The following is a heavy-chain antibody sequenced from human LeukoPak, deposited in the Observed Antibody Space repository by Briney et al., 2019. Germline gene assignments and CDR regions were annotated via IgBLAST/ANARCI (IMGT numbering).Heavy chain of an antibody. CDR2: IKEDGSEK. J-gene: IGHJ6*03. D-gene: IGHD3-10*01. CDR3: ARDYGGSGTYDYYYYMDV. Sequence: PGGSLRLSCAASGFTHSRYWMSWVRQAPGTGLEWVANIKEDGSEKYYVDSVKGRFTISRDNAKNLLYLQMNSLRAEDTAVYYCARDYGGSGTYDYYYYMDVWGKGTTVTVSS. CDR1: GFTHSRYW. V-gene: IGHV3-7*01.